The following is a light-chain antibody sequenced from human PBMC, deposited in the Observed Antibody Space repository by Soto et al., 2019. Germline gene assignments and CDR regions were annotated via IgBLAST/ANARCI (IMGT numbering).Light chain of an antibody. CDR3: QQYNSYSWT. Sequence: DIQMTQSPSTLSASVGDRVTLTCRASQSISSWLAWYQQKPGKAPKLLIYKASSLESGVPSRFSGSGSGTEVTITISSLQPDDFATYYCQQYNSYSWTFGQGTKVEIK. CDR2: KAS. J-gene: IGKJ1*01. CDR1: QSISSW. V-gene: IGKV1-5*03.